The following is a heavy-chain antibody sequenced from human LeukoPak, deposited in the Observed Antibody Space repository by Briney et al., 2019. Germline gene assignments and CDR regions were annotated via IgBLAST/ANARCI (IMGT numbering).Heavy chain of an antibody. Sequence: GGSLRLSCAASGFTFSSYWMHWARQAPGKGLVWVSRINSDGSSTSYADSLKGRFTISRDNAKNTLYLQMNSLRAEDTAVYYCARVAGYSGYDYGADYWGQGTLVTVSS. CDR1: GFTFSSYW. D-gene: IGHD5-12*01. V-gene: IGHV3-74*01. J-gene: IGHJ4*02. CDR2: INSDGSST. CDR3: ARVAGYSGYDYGADY.